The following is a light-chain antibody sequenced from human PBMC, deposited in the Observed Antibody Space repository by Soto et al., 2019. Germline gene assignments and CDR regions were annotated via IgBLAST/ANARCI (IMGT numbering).Light chain of an antibody. CDR3: SSYTRSSTL. J-gene: IGLJ1*01. CDR1: SSDVGGYNY. V-gene: IGLV2-14*01. CDR2: EVS. Sequence: QSVLTQPASVSGSPGQSITISCTGTSSDVGGYNYVSWYQQHPGKAPKLMIYEVSNRPSGVSNRFSGSKSGNTASLTISGLKAEDEDDYYCSSYTRSSTLFGTGTKVTVL.